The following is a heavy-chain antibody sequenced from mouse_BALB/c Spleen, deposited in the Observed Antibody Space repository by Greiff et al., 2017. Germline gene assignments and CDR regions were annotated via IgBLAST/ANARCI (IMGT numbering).Heavy chain of an antibody. CDR1: GFSLTSYG. Sequence: VKLMESGPGLVAPSQSLSITCTVSGFSLTSYGVHWVRQPPGKGLEWLGVIWAGGSTNYNSALMSRLSISKDNSKSQVFLKMNSLQTDDTAMYYCARDYDGYSYAMDYWGQGTSVTVSS. CDR2: IWAGGST. D-gene: IGHD2-3*01. J-gene: IGHJ4*01. CDR3: ARDYDGYSYAMDY. V-gene: IGHV2-9*02.